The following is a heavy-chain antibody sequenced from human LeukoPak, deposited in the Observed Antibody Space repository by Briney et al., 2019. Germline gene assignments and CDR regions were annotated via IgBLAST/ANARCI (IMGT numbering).Heavy chain of an antibody. CDR1: GYSFTVYY. D-gene: IGHD5-18*01. J-gene: IGHJ2*01. Sequence: ASVKVSCTASGYSFTVYYMHWVRQAPGQGLEWMGWINPNSGGTNYAQKFQGRVTMTRDTSISTAYMELSRLRSDDTAVYYCARGDTGMAYWYFDLWGRGTLVTVSS. CDR2: INPNSGGT. CDR3: ARGDTGMAYWYFDL. V-gene: IGHV1-2*02.